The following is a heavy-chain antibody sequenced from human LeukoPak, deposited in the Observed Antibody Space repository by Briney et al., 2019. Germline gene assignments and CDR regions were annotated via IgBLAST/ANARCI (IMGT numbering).Heavy chain of an antibody. Sequence: SVKVSCKASGGTFSSYAISWVRQAPGQGLEWMGRIIPILGIANYTQKFQGRVTITADKSTSTAYMELSSLRSEDTAVYYCARDGIAARPFDYWGQGTLVTVSS. CDR1: GGTFSSYA. V-gene: IGHV1-69*04. D-gene: IGHD6-6*01. CDR2: IIPILGIA. CDR3: ARDGIAARPFDY. J-gene: IGHJ4*02.